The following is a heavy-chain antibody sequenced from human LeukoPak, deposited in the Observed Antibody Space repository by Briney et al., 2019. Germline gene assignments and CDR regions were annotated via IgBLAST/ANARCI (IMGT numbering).Heavy chain of an antibody. D-gene: IGHD3-22*01. CDR3: AKAALYYYDGSGFDY. CDR2: ISGSGGST. V-gene: IGHV3-23*01. Sequence: PGGSLRLSCAASGFTFSSYAMSWVRQAPGKGLEWVSAISGSGGSTYYADSVKGRLTISRDNSKNTLYLQMNSLRAEDTAVYYCAKAALYYYDGSGFDYWGQGTLVTVSS. CDR1: GFTFSSYA. J-gene: IGHJ4*02.